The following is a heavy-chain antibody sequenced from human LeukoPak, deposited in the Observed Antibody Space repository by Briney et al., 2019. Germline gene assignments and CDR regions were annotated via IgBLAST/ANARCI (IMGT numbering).Heavy chain of an antibody. CDR2: ISGSGGST. CDR1: GFTFSSYG. V-gene: IGHV3-23*01. J-gene: IGHJ4*02. Sequence: PGGSLRLSCAASGFTFSSYGMIWVRQAPGKVLEWVSGISGSGGSTYVADSVKGRFTISRDNAKNSLYLQMNSVRVEDTGVYYCAGDWALDSWGQGTLVTVSS. CDR3: AGDWALDS. D-gene: IGHD1-1*01.